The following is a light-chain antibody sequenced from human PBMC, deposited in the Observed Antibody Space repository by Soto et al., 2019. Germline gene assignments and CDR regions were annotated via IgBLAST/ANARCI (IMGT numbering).Light chain of an antibody. CDR3: QQSYSTPRT. CDR1: QSVSSN. V-gene: IGKV3-15*01. Sequence: EIVMTQSPATQSVSPGERATLSCRASQSVSSNLAWYQQKPGQAPRLLIYGASTRATGIPARFSGSGSGTEFTLTISSLQPEDFATYYCQQSYSTPRTFGQGTKVDIK. J-gene: IGKJ1*01. CDR2: GAS.